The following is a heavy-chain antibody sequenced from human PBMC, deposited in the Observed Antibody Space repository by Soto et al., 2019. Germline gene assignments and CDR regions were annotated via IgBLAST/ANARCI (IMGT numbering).Heavy chain of an antibody. Sequence: GGSLRLSCAASGFTFSSYSMNWVRQAPGKGLEWVSSISSSSSYIYYADSVKGRFTISRDNAKNSLYLQMNSLRAEDTAVYYCAREYYDFWSGQVRWFDPCGQGTLVTV. CDR3: AREYYDFWSGQVRWFDP. CDR2: ISSSSSYI. D-gene: IGHD3-3*01. CDR1: GFTFSSYS. J-gene: IGHJ5*02. V-gene: IGHV3-21*01.